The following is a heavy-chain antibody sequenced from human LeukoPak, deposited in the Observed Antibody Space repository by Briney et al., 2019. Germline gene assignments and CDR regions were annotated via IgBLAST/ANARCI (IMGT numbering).Heavy chain of an antibody. V-gene: IGHV3-23*01. J-gene: IGHJ4*02. CDR2: ISGSGGST. CDR1: GFIFSSYG. D-gene: IGHD3-10*01. Sequence: GGSLRLSCAAPGFIFSSYGMSWVRQAPGKGLEWVSGISGSGGSTYYADSVKGRFTISRDSSKNTLYLQMNSLRAEDTAVYYCARGFRGPNFDYWGQGTLVTVSS. CDR3: ARGFRGPNFDY.